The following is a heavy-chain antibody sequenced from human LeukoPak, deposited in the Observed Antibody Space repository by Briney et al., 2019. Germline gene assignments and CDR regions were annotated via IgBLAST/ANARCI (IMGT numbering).Heavy chain of an antibody. D-gene: IGHD2-21*02. CDR2: IKQDGSEK. CDR3: ARARVVTKWIDY. J-gene: IGHJ4*02. CDR1: GFTFSSYW. V-gene: IGHV3-7*03. Sequence: PGGSLRLSCAASGFTFSSYWRRWVRQAPGKGLEWVANIKQDGSEKYYVDSVKGRFTISRDNAKNSLYLQMNSLRAEDTAVYYCARARVVTKWIDYWGQGTLVTVSS.